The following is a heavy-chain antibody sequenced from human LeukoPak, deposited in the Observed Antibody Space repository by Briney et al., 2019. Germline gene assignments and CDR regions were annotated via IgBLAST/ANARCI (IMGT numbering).Heavy chain of an antibody. V-gene: IGHV3-33*08. Sequence: GGSLRLSCAASGFTFSSYGMHWVRQAPGKGLEWVAVIWYDGSNKYYADSVKGRFTISRDNSKNTLYLQMNSLRAEDTAVYYCAREPGYPSFYFDYWGQGTLVTVSS. D-gene: IGHD5-18*01. CDR2: IWYDGSNK. CDR1: GFTFSSYG. CDR3: AREPGYPSFYFDY. J-gene: IGHJ4*02.